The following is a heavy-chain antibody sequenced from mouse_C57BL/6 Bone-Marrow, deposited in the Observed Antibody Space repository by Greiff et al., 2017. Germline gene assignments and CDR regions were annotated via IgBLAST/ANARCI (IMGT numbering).Heavy chain of an antibody. J-gene: IGHJ2*01. CDR2: ISSGGSYT. V-gene: IGHV5-6*01. Sequence: EVKVVESGGDLVKPGGSLKLSCAASGFTFSSYGMSWVRQTPDKRLEWVATISSGGSYTYYPDSVKGRFTISRDNAKDTLYLQMSSLKSEDTAMYYCARGYYNCFDYWGQGTTLTVSS. D-gene: IGHD2-3*01. CDR1: GFTFSSYG. CDR3: ARGYYNCFDY.